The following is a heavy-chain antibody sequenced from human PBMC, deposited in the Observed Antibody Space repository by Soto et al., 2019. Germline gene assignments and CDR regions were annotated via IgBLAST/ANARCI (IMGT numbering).Heavy chain of an antibody. J-gene: IGHJ4*02. CDR3: ARGADLLPPPGGDY. D-gene: IGHD2-21*02. V-gene: IGHV1-18*04. Sequence: QVVLVQSGPEVKKPGASVKLSCKASGYSFNSYGVAWVRQAPGQGLEWMGWISGYNGNLMYAEKVEERFTMITDTSTSTADMALRIRRFNDTAVYFCARGADLLPPPGGDYLGQGTLVTVSS. CDR2: ISGYNGNL. CDR1: GYSFNSYG.